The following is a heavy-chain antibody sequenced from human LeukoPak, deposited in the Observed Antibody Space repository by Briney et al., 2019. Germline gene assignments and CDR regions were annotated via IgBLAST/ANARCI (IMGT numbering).Heavy chain of an antibody. V-gene: IGHV3-21*01. CDR1: GFTFSSYS. D-gene: IGHD6-19*01. J-gene: IGHJ4*02. Sequence: GGSLRLSCAASGFTFSSYSMNWVRQAPGKGLEWVSSISSSSSYIYYADSVEGRFTISRDNAKNSLYLQMNSLRDEDTAVYYRARDTYSSGWSYFDYWGQGTLVTVSS. CDR2: ISSSSSYI. CDR3: ARDTYSSGWSYFDY.